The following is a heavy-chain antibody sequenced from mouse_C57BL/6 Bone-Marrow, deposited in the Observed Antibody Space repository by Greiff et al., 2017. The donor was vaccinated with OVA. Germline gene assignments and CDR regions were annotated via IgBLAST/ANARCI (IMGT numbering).Heavy chain of an antibody. V-gene: IGHV3-6*01. J-gene: IGHJ3*01. CDR3: ASDYGSRFAY. D-gene: IGHD1-1*01. CDR2: ISYDGSN. Sequence: VQLQQSGPGLVKPSQSLSLTCSVTGYSITSGYYWNWIRQFPGNKLEWMGYISYDGSNNYNPSLKNRISITRDTSKNQFFLKLNSVTTEDTATYYGASDYGSRFAYWGQGTLVTVSA. CDR1: GYSITSGYY.